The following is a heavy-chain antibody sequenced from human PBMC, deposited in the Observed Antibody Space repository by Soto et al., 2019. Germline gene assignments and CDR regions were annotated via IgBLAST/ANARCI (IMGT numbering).Heavy chain of an antibody. J-gene: IGHJ4*02. V-gene: IGHV3-30*04. CDR2: VSYDGSNK. Sequence: VGSLRLSCAASGVTFNTYAMHWVRQAPGKGLEWVAIVSYDGSNKYYADSVKGRFTISRDNSKSTLYLQMNSVRAEDTAVYYCAKDRGRYCSGGRCYLFDSWGQGTLVTVSS. CDR1: GVTFNTYA. D-gene: IGHD2-15*01. CDR3: AKDRGRYCSGGRCYLFDS.